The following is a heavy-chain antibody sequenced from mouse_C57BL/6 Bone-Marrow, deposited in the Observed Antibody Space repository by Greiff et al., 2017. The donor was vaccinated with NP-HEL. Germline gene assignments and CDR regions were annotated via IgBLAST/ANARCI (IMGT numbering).Heavy chain of an antibody. V-gene: IGHV1-63*01. D-gene: IGHD1-1*01. CDR2: IYPGGGYT. CDR1: GYTFTNYW. Sequence: QVQLKQSGAELVRPGPSVKMSCKASGYTFTNYWIGWAKQRPGHGLEWIGDIYPGGGYTNYNEKFKGKATLTADKSSSTAYMQFSSLTSEDSAIYYCARSRFYGSSFFWYFDVWGTGTTVTVSS. J-gene: IGHJ1*03. CDR3: ARSRFYGSSFFWYFDV.